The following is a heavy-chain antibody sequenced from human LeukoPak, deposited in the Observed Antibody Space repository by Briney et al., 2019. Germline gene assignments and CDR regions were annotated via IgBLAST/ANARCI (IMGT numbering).Heavy chain of an antibody. CDR3: AKDMGSSGWYRGFGY. CDR2: ISWNSGSI. D-gene: IGHD6-13*01. CDR1: GFTFDDYA. J-gene: IGHJ4*02. V-gene: IGHV3-9*01. Sequence: GGSLRLSCAASGFTFDDYAMHWVRQAPGKGLEWVSGISWNSGSIGYADSVKGRFTISRDNAKNSLYLQMNSLRAEDTALYYCAKDMGSSGWYRGFGYWGQGTLVTVSS.